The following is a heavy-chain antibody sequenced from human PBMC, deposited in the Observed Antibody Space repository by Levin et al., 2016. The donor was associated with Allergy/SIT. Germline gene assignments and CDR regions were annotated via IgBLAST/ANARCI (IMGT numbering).Heavy chain of an antibody. D-gene: IGHD1/OR15-1a*01. CDR3: ARDQKLPVSTGTRGYGMDV. J-gene: IGHJ6*02. Sequence: SVKVSCKASGGTITTYTISWVRLAPGHGLEWMGRIIPGLGITNLPRKFQGRVTITADTSTNTVYMELMSLTSDDTATYFCARDQKLPVSTGTRGYGMDVWGQGTTVTVSS. CDR1: GGTITTYT. CDR2: IIPGLGIT. V-gene: IGHV1-69*04.